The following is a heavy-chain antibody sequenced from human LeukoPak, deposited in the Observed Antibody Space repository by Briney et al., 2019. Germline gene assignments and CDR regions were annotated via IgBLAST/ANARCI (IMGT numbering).Heavy chain of an antibody. CDR1: GGSLSSYY. J-gene: IGHJ5*02. D-gene: IGHD3-10*01. Sequence: PSVTLSLTCTVSGGSLSSYYGRWMREPPGKGREGIGYFYYSWRTNYHPYLKRRVTLSLDKSKNHIFLKLGSATAADTAGYYCGSTNYNPTLKSRVTISVDTSKNQFSLKLSSVTAAETAVYYCARVLECSSTSCYRGGFDPWGQGTLVTVSS. V-gene: IGHV4-59*07. CDR3: GSTNYNPTLKSRVTISVDTSKNQFSLKLSSVTAAETAVYYCARVLECSSTSCYRGGFDP. CDR2: FYYSWRT.